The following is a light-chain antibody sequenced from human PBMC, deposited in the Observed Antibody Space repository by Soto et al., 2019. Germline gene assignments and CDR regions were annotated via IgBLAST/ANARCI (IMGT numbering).Light chain of an antibody. CDR3: VLHMSRGIRV. J-gene: IGLJ2*01. V-gene: IGLV8-61*01. CDR1: SGSVSTANY. Sequence: QAVVTQEPSLSVVPGGTITLTCGLTSGSVSTANYPSWYQQTSAQTPRTLIYNTNTRPSGVPDRFSGSILGNKAALTITGAQADDESDYSCVLHMSRGIRVFGGGTKLTVL. CDR2: NTN.